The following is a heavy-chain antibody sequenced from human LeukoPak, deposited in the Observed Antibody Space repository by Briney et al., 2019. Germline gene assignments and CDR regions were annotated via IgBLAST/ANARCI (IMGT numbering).Heavy chain of an antibody. CDR3: AKMLYYDFWSGSVFDY. Sequence: GGSLRLSCADSGFTFSSYAMSRVRQAPGKGLEWVSAISGSGGSTYYAVSVKGRFTISRDNSKNTLYPQMNSLRAEDTAVYYCAKMLYYDFWSGSVFDYWGQGTLVTVSS. J-gene: IGHJ4*02. V-gene: IGHV3-23*01. CDR2: ISGSGGST. D-gene: IGHD3-3*01. CDR1: GFTFSSYA.